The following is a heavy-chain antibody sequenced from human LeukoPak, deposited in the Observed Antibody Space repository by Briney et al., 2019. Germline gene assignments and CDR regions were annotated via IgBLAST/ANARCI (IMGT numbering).Heavy chain of an antibody. CDR1: GFTFSAYA. V-gene: IGHV3-23*01. CDR2: ISASGDYT. J-gene: IGHJ3*02. D-gene: IGHD4-17*01. CDR3: AKDPNGDYVGAFDS. Sequence: GGSLRLSCAASGFTFSAYAVIWVRQAPGKGLEWVSAISASGDYTHYADSVKGRFDISRDNSKNTVYLQMSSLRAEDAALYYCAKDPNGDYVGAFDSCGQGTTVIVSS.